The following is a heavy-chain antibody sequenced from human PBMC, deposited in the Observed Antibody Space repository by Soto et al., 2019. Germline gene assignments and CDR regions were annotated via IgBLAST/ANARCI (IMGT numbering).Heavy chain of an antibody. D-gene: IGHD2-8*01. J-gene: IGHJ4*02. CDR2: ISGSGGST. CDR1: GFPFSGDW. CDR3: ALSTNGGSPY. Sequence: EVQLVESGGGLVQPGGSLRLSCAASGFPFSGDWMHWVRQVPGKGLVWVSRISGSGGSTYYADSVKGRFTISRDNSKNTLYLQMNSLRAEDTALYYCALSTNGGSPYWGQGTLVTVSS. V-gene: IGHV3-74*01.